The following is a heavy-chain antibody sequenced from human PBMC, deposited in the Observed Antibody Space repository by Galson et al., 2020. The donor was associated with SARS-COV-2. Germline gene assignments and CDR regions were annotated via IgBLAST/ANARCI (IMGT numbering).Heavy chain of an antibody. CDR1: GASISSGGYS. CDR3: AREAEYSSTTFFRWFDP. V-gene: IGHV4-30-4*07. D-gene: IGHD6-6*01. Sequence: SETLSLTCAVSGASISSGGYSWSWIRQPPGKGLEWIGYFFYTGGTYYNPSLKSRPTISVDTSKNQFSLRLTSVTAADTAVYYCAREAEYSSTTFFRWFDPWGQGTLVTVSP. J-gene: IGHJ5*02. CDR2: FFYTGGT.